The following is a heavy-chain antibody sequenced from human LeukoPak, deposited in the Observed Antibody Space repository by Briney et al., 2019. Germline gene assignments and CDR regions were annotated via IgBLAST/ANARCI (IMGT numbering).Heavy chain of an antibody. V-gene: IGHV3-23*01. CDR1: AITLSNYG. J-gene: IGHJ4*02. Sequence: GGSLRLSCAVSAITLSNYGMSWVRQAPGKGREWVAGISDSGGRTNYADSVKGRFTISRDNPKNTLYLQTNSLRAEETAVYFCAKRGVVIRVILVGFHKEAYYFDSWGQGALVTVSS. CDR3: AKRGVVIRVILVGFHKEAYYFDS. CDR2: ISDSGGRT. D-gene: IGHD3-22*01.